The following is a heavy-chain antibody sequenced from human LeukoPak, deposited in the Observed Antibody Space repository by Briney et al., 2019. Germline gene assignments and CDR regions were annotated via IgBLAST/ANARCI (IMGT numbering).Heavy chain of an antibody. CDR1: GYKFTNYW. J-gene: IGHJ4*02. Sequence: GESLKISCQGSGYKFTNYWIGWVRQMPGKGLEWMALIYPDDSDTRYSPSFQGQVTISADKSISTAYPQWSSLKASDTAMYYCARQDDSSGYYYASLWGQGTLVTVSS. D-gene: IGHD3-22*01. CDR3: ARQDDSSGYYYASL. V-gene: IGHV5-51*01. CDR2: IYPDDSDT.